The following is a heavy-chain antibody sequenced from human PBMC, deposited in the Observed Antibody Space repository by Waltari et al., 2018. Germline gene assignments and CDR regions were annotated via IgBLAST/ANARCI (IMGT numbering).Heavy chain of an antibody. CDR3: AKDYYGSGSYPDY. CDR2: ISDVGGST. J-gene: IGHJ4*02. V-gene: IGHV3-23*01. D-gene: IGHD3-10*01. CDR1: GFTFSSFA. Sequence: EVQLLESGGSLVQPGGSLRLSCAASGFTFSSFAMTWVRRAPGKGLEWVSTISDVGGSTYYPDSVKGRFTISRDNTRNTLYLQMDSLRAEDTAQYYCAKDYYGSGSYPDYWGQGTPVTVSS.